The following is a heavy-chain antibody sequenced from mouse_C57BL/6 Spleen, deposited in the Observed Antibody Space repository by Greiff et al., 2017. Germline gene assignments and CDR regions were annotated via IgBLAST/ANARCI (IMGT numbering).Heavy chain of an antibody. V-gene: IGHV1-82*01. CDR3: ARGGDGGSYLDAMEF. J-gene: IGHJ4*01. D-gene: IGHD1-1*02. CDR2: IYPGDGDT. Sequence: QVQLKQSGAELVKPGASVKISCKASGFAFSSSSMNWVKQRPGKGLEWIGRIYPGDGDTNYMGKFKGKGTLTADKSYSTAYLQLSSLRSEDSAVYFCARGGDGGSYLDAMEFWGKGTSVTVSS. CDR1: GFAFSSSS.